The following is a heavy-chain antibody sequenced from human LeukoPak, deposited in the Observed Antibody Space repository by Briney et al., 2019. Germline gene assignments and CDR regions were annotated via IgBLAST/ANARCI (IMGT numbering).Heavy chain of an antibody. D-gene: IGHD3-22*01. CDR3: ARAGPGYYDSSGYYRSFDY. V-gene: IGHV4-59*01. CDR1: GGSISSYY. J-gene: IGHJ4*02. Sequence: PSETLSLTCTVSGGSISSYYWSWIRQPPRKGVEWIGYIYYSGSTNYNPSLKSRVTISVDTSKNQFSLKLSSVTAADTAVYYCARAGPGYYDSSGYYRSFDYWGQGTLVTVSS. CDR2: IYYSGST.